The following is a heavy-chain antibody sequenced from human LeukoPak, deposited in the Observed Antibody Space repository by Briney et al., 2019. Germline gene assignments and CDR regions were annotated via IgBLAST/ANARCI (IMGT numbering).Heavy chain of an antibody. CDR3: GSVPGAYNYFDS. D-gene: IGHD4/OR15-4a*01. Sequence: SETLSLTCAVFGGSFSGYYWSWIRQPPGKGLEWIGEINHSGSTNYNPSLKSRVTISVDTSKSQFSLRLSSVTAADTAVYYCGSVPGAYNYFDSWGQGDLVTVSS. V-gene: IGHV4-34*01. CDR2: INHSGST. J-gene: IGHJ5*01. CDR1: GGSFSGYY.